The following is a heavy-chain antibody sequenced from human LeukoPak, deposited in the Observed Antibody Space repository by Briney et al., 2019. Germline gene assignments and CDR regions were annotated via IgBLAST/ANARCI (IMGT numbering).Heavy chain of an antibody. D-gene: IGHD1-26*01. CDR2: ISAYNGNT. J-gene: IGHJ6*02. CDR3: ANLIVGDPYYYGMDV. Sequence: GASVKVSCKASGYTFTSYGISWVRQAPGQGLEWMGWISAYNGNTNYAQKLQGRVTMTTDTSTSTAYMELRSLRSDDTAVYYCANLIVGDPYYYGMDVWGQGTTVTVSS. CDR1: GYTFTSYG. V-gene: IGHV1-18*01.